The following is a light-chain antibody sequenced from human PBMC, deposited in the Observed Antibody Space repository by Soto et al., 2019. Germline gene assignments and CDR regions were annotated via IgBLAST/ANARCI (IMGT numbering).Light chain of an antibody. Sequence: DIVMTQSPATLSVSPGERATLSCRASQNVSNYLDWYQQKPGQAPRLLIYDSSNRPTGIAARFSGSGSGTDFTLTISSLQPEDVATYYCQQNYCTAVTFGQGTKVDIK. CDR3: QQNYCTAVT. CDR1: QNVSNY. V-gene: IGKV3D-15*01. J-gene: IGKJ1*01. CDR2: DSS.